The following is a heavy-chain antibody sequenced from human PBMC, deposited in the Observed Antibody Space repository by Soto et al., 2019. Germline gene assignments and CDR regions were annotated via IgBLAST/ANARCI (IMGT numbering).Heavy chain of an antibody. CDR3: ARVERAERTYGGNSGVDY. D-gene: IGHD4-17*01. CDR2: INHSGST. V-gene: IGHV4-34*01. CDR1: GGSFSGYY. J-gene: IGHJ4*02. Sequence: QVQLQQWGAGLLKPSETLSLTCAVYGGSFSGYYWSWIRQPPGKGLEWIGEINHSGSTNYNQSLKSRVTISVDTSKNQFSLKLSSVTAADTAVYYCARVERAERTYGGNSGVDYWGQGTLVTVSS.